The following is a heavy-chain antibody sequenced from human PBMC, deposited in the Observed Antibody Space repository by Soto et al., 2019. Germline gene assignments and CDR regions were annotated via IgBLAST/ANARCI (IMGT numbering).Heavy chain of an antibody. J-gene: IGHJ4*02. CDR2: IYPGDSDT. CDR3: ARVYYDSSGYYSSWPFDY. CDR1: GYSFTSYW. V-gene: IGHV5-51*01. D-gene: IGHD3-22*01. Sequence: GDSLKISCKGSGYSFTSYWIGWVRQMPGKGLEWMGIIYPGDSDTRYSPSFQGQVTISADKSISTAYLQWSSLKASDTAMYYCARVYYDSSGYYSSWPFDYWGQGTLVTVSS.